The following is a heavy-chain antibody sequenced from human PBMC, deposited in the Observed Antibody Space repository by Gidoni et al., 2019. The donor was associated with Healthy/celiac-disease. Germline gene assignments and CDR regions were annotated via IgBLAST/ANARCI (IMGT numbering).Heavy chain of an antibody. CDR1: GGSFSGYY. J-gene: IGHJ2*01. D-gene: IGHD2-2*01. CDR3: ARGEASLGSIWYFDL. V-gene: IGHV4-34*01. CDR2: INNSGST. Sequence: QVQLQQWGAGLLKPSETLSITCAVDGGSFSGYYWSWIRQPPGKGLEWLGEINNSGSTNYNPSLKTRVTISVDTSKNQSSRKLSSVTAADTAVYYCARGEASLGSIWYFDLWGRGTLFTVSS.